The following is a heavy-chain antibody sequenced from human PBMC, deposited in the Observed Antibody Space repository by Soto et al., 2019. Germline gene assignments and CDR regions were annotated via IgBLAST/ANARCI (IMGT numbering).Heavy chain of an antibody. CDR2: IYYSGST. V-gene: IGHV4-31*03. CDR1: GGSISNGDYY. CDR3: ARGIPAYYIDY. J-gene: IGHJ4*02. D-gene: IGHD3-10*01. Sequence: PSETLSLTCTVSGGSISNGDYYWSWIRQHPGKGLDWIGYIYYSGSTYYNPSLKSRVNISLDTSKNQFPLKLSSVTAADTAVYYCARGIPAYYIDYWGQGTLVTVSS.